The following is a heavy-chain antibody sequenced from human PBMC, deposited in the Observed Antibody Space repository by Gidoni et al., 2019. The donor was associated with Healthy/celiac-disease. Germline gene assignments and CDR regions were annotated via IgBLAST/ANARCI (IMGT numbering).Heavy chain of an antibody. CDR3: ARGEQDIVVVPAAIRGNWFDP. V-gene: IGHV4-4*07. CDR2: IYTSGST. Sequence: QVQLQESGPGLVKPSETLSLTCTVSGCSIRRYYWSWIRPPAGKELEWIGRIYTSGSTNYNPSLKSRVTMSVDTSKNQFSLKLSSVTAADTAVYYCARGEQDIVVVPAAIRGNWFDPWGQGTLVTVSS. J-gene: IGHJ5*02. D-gene: IGHD2-2*02. CDR1: GCSIRRYY.